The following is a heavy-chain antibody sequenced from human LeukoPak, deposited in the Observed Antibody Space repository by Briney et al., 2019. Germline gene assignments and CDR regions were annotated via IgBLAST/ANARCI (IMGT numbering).Heavy chain of an antibody. Sequence: ASVKVSCKASGYTFTSYGISWVRQAPGQGLEWMGWISAYNGNTNYAQKLQGRVTMTTDTSTSTAYMELRSLRSDDTAVYYRAREGLDYYDSSGYMYWGQGTLVTVSS. CDR1: GYTFTSYG. D-gene: IGHD3-22*01. V-gene: IGHV1-18*01. CDR2: ISAYNGNT. J-gene: IGHJ4*02. CDR3: AREGLDYYDSSGYMY.